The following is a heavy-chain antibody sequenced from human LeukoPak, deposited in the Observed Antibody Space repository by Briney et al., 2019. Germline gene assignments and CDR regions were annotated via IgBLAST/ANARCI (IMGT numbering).Heavy chain of an antibody. J-gene: IGHJ6*02. CDR1: GFTFSSYG. CDR2: ISYDGSNK. V-gene: IGHV3-30*18. CDR3: AKDIVSGGMDV. Sequence: PGGSLRLSCAASGFTFSSYGMHWVRQAPGKGLEWVAVISYDGSNKYYADSEKGRFTISRDNSKNTLYLQMNSLRAEDTAVYYCAKDIVSGGMDVWGQGTTVTVSS. D-gene: IGHD3-16*02.